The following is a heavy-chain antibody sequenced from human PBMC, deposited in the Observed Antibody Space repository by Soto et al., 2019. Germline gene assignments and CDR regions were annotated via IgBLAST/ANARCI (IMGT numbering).Heavy chain of an antibody. J-gene: IGHJ6*02. CDR1: GGSFRGYY. D-gene: IGHD3-16*01. V-gene: IGHV4-34*01. CDR2: IDHRGST. Sequence: QVQLQQWGAGLLKPSDTLSLTCAVYGGSFRGYYWSWIRQPPGKGLEWIGEIDHRGSTNYNPSLKSRVTISVDTSKNQFSLKLSSVTAADTAVYYCARDKTEVTTFVYYYYGMDVWGQGTTVTVSS. CDR3: ARDKTEVTTFVYYYYGMDV.